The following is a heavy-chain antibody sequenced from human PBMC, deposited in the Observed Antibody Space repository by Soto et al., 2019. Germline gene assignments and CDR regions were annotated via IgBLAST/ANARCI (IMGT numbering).Heavy chain of an antibody. CDR3: AKDGLHDFPHDY. D-gene: IGHD3-3*01. V-gene: IGHV3-23*01. CDR1: GFTFSSYV. J-gene: IGHJ4*02. CDR2: ISGSGDRT. Sequence: GGSLRLSCVTSGFTFSSYVVTWVRQAPGKGLEWVSGISGSGDRTYYADSVKGRFTISRDNSKNTLFLQMNSLRAEDTAVYFCAKDGLHDFPHDYWGQGTLVTVSS.